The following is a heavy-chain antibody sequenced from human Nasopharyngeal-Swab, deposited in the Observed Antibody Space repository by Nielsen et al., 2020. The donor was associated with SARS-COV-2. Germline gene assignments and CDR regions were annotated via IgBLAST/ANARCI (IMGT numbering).Heavy chain of an antibody. V-gene: IGHV3-7*01. J-gene: IGHJ5*02. CDR1: GLSYTNYW. CDR3: ARDSGWFDP. D-gene: IGHD7-27*01. CDR2: INQDGSEK. Sequence: GESLKISCAASGLSYTNYWTSWVRQAPGKGLEWVASINQDGSEKYFVDSVKCRFTISRDNAKNSVHLEMNNLRAEDTAVYYCARDSGWFDPWGQGTLVTVSS.